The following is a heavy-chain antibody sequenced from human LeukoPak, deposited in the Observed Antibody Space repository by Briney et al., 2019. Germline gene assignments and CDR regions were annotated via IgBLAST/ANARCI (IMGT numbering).Heavy chain of an antibody. CDR1: GFTFSSYS. CDR3: ARDLSGYSYGDPAYYFDY. V-gene: IGHV3-21*01. J-gene: IGHJ4*02. D-gene: IGHD5-18*01. Sequence: GGSLRLSCAASGFTFSSYSMNWVRQAPGKGLEWVSSISSSSSYIYYADSVKGRFTISRDNAKNSLYLQMNSLRAEDTAVYYCARDLSGYSYGDPAYYFDYWGQGTLVTVSS. CDR2: ISSSSSYI.